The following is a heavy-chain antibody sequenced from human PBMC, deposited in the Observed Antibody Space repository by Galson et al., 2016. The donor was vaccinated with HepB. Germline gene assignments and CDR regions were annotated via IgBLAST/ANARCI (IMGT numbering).Heavy chain of an antibody. CDR3: ARLGYCTSTSCYSGAFEL. CDR2: ISGSGGSI. CDR1: GFTFSSYA. D-gene: IGHD2-2*01. Sequence: SLRLSCAASGFTFSSYAMSWVRQAPGKGLEWVSAISGSGGSIYYEDSVKGRFTISRDNAKNSLYLQMSSLGAEDTAVYYCARLGYCTSTSCYSGAFELWGQGTMVAVSS. V-gene: IGHV3-23*01. J-gene: IGHJ3*01.